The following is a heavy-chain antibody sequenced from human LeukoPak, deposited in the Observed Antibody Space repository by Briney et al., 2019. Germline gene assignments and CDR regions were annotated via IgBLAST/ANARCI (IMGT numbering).Heavy chain of an antibody. Sequence: SETLSLTCTVSGGSISSYYWSWIRQPPGKGLEWIGYIYYSGSTNYNPSLKSRVTISVDTSKNQFSLKLSSVTAADTAVYYCARLKQEAFDIWGQGTMVTVSS. CDR3: ARLKQEAFDI. J-gene: IGHJ3*02. CDR1: GGSISSYY. CDR2: IYYSGST. V-gene: IGHV4-59*08.